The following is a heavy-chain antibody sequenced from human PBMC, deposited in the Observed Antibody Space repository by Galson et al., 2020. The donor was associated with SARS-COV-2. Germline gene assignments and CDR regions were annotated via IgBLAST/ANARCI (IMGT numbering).Heavy chain of an antibody. J-gene: IGHJ4*02. V-gene: IGHV3-30*04. CDR2: ISYDGSNK. D-gene: IGHD6-13*01. CDR3: ATISSGEAGSAGDY. CDR1: GFTFSSST. Sequence: GESLKISCAASGFTFSSSTMHWVRQAPGKGLEWVALISYDGSNKYYADSVKGRFTISRDNSKNTLFLQMNSLRAEDTAVYYCATISSGEAGSAGDYWGQGTLVTVSS.